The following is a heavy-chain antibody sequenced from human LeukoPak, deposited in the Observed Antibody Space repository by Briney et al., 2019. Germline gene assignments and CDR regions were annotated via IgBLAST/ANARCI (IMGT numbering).Heavy chain of an antibody. CDR2: IYSGGST. Sequence: PGGSLRLSCAASGFTVNSNYMTWVRQAPGKGLGWVSVIYSGGSTFYADSVKGRFTISRDNSKNTLYLQVNSLRAEDTAVYYCARGARSLDYWGQGTLVTVSS. J-gene: IGHJ4*02. CDR3: ARGARSLDY. V-gene: IGHV3-53*01. CDR1: GFTVNSNY.